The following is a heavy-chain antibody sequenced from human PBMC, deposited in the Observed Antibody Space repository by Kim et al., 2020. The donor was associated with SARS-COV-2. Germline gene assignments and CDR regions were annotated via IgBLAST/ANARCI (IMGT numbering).Heavy chain of an antibody. CDR1: GGSISSYY. V-gene: IGHV4-59*01. J-gene: IGHJ4*02. D-gene: IGHD3-10*01. CDR3: ARGSGMVRGANFDY. Sequence: SETLSLTCTVSGGSISSYYWSWIRQPPGKGLEWIGYIYYSGSTNYNPSLKSRVTISVDTSKNQFSLKLSSVTAADTAVYYCARGSGMVRGANFDYWGQGTLVTVSS. CDR2: IYYSGST.